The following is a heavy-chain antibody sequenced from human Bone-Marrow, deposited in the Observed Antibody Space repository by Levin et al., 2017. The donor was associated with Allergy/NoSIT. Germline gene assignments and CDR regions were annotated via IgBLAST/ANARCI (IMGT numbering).Heavy chain of an antibody. Sequence: GASVKVSCKASGGTFSNFPITWVRQAPGQGLEWMGGSIPIFGTSNYAQKFQGRVTITADKFTNTAYMEVSSLRSEDTAVYYCASRVGTTLGYWGQGTLVTVSS. CDR3: ASRVGTTLGY. CDR2: SIPIFGTS. V-gene: IGHV1-69*06. CDR1: GGTFSNFP. D-gene: IGHD1-26*01. J-gene: IGHJ4*02.